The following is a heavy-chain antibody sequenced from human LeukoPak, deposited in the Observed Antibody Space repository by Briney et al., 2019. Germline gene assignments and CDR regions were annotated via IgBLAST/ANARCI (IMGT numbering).Heavy chain of an antibody. D-gene: IGHD6-19*01. CDR1: GYSFTSYW. CDR3: ARCKAVAGTINAFDF. CDR2: IYPGDSEA. J-gene: IGHJ3*01. Sequence: GESLKISCKGSGYSFTSYWIGWVRQMPGKDVEWMGSIYPGDSEARYSPSFRGQVTISADKPINTAYLQWSSLKASDTAMYYCARCKAVAGTINAFDFWGQGTMVTVSS. V-gene: IGHV5-51*04.